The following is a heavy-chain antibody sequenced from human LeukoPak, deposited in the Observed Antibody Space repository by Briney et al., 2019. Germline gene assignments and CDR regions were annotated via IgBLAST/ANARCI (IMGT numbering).Heavy chain of an antibody. CDR2: IYHSGST. Sequence: SETLSLTCAVSGGSISSGNWWSWVRQPPGKGLEWIGEIYHSGSTNYNPSLKSRVTISVDKSMHEFSLKLNSVTAADTAVYYCARGPLDSFDIWGQGTMVTVSS. V-gene: IGHV4-4*02. CDR3: ARGPLDSFDI. J-gene: IGHJ3*02. CDR1: GGSISSGNW.